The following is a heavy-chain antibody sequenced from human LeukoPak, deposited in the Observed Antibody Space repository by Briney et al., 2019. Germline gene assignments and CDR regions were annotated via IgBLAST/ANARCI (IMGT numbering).Heavy chain of an antibody. V-gene: IGHV3-30*18. D-gene: IGHD5-18*01. CDR2: ISYDGSNK. CDR1: GFTFSSYG. CDR3: AKVDTAMVTTGFYYFDY. J-gene: IGHJ4*02. Sequence: GGSLRLSCAASGFTFSSYGMHWVRQAPGKGLEWVAVISYDGSNKYYADSVKGRFTISRDNSKNTLYLQMNSLGAEDTAVYYCAKVDTAMVTTGFYYFDYWGQGTLVTVSS.